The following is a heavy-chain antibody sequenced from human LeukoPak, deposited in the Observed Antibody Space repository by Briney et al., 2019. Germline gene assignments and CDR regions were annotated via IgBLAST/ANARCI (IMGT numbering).Heavy chain of an antibody. CDR3: AKAQQLVPLGY. J-gene: IGHJ4*02. Sequence: GGSLRLSCATSGFTFSSYWMSWVRQAPGKGLEWVANIKQDGSEKYYVDSVKGRFTISRDNAKNTLYPQMNSLRAEDTAVYYCAKAQQLVPLGYWGQGTLVTVSS. CDR2: IKQDGSEK. V-gene: IGHV3-7*01. D-gene: IGHD6-13*01. CDR1: GFTFSSYW.